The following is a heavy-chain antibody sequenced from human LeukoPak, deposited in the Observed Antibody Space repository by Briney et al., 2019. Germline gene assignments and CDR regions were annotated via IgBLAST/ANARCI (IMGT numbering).Heavy chain of an antibody. J-gene: IGHJ4*02. D-gene: IGHD3-10*01. Sequence: SETLSLTCAVYGGSFSGYYWSWIRQPPGKGLEWIGEINHSGSTNYNPSLKSRVTISVDTSKNQFSLKLSSVTAADTAVYYCARAYYGSGSYVSFDYWGQGTLVTVSS. CDR2: INHSGST. V-gene: IGHV4-34*01. CDR1: GGSFSGYY. CDR3: ARAYYGSGSYVSFDY.